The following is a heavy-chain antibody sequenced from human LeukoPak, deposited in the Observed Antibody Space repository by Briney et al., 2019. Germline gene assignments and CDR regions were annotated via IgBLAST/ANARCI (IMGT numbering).Heavy chain of an antibody. Sequence: GGSLRLSCAASGFTVSSNYMSWVRQAPGKGLEWVSVIYSGGSTYYADSVKGRFTISRDNSKNTLYLQMNSLRAEDTAVYYCARDEYCSSTSCYAGPYWGQGTLVTVSS. CDR1: GFTVSSNY. D-gene: IGHD2-2*01. J-gene: IGHJ4*02. CDR2: IYSGGST. CDR3: ARDEYCSSTSCYAGPY. V-gene: IGHV3-53*01.